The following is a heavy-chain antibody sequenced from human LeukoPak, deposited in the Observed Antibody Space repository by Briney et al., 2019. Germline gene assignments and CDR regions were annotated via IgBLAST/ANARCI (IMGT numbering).Heavy chain of an antibody. D-gene: IGHD6-13*01. CDR1: GFSLSTSGMC. J-gene: IGHJ6*02. CDR2: IDWDEDK. Sequence: SGPALVKPTQTLTLTCTFSGFSLSTSGMCVSWIRQPPGKALEWLARIDWDEDKYYSTSLKTRLTISKDTSKNQVVLTMTNMDPVDTATYYCARIVWGQQLVPPLYYYYGMDVWGQGTTVTVSS. V-gene: IGHV2-70*11. CDR3: ARIVWGQQLVPPLYYYYGMDV.